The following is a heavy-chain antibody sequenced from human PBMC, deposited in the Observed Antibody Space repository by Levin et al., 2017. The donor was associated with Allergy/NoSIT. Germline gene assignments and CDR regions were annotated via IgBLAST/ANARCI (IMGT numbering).Heavy chain of an antibody. D-gene: IGHD5-12*01. V-gene: IGHV3-9*01. Sequence: SCAASGFTFDDYAMFWVRQVPGKGLEWVAGINWDSQSLAYADSVKGRFIISRDNAKKSLYLEMRSLRPEDSAVYFCAKGALSRAYTYGYAKSWGQGTLVTVSS. CDR1: GFTFDDYA. J-gene: IGHJ4*02. CDR3: AKGALSRAYTYGYAKS. CDR2: INWDSQSL.